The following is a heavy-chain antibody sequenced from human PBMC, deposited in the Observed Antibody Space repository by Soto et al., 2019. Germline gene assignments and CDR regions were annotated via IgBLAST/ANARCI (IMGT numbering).Heavy chain of an antibody. CDR1: GCASRSHE. CDR3: ARSSVHIAAAGRLDL. J-gene: IGHJ5*02. D-gene: IGHD6-13*01. V-gene: IGHV3-30*14. CDR2: ISSDGATK. Sequence: XGSLTLSCTASGCASRSHEVQWVAQAPGKGLEWVAVISSDGATKYVADSLKGRFTISRDNFESTMSLQMNNLRPEDTALYYCARSSVHIAAAGRLDLWGRGTLVTVSS.